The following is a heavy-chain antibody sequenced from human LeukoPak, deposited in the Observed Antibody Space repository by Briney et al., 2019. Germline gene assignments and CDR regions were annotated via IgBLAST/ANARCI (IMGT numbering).Heavy chain of an antibody. CDR3: ARGWLADSTVVTPYNY. CDR1: GGTFSSHE. V-gene: IGHV1-69*13. CDR2: ITPMFGIA. J-gene: IGHJ4*02. D-gene: IGHD4-23*01. Sequence: ASVKVSCKASGGTFSSHEISWVRQAPGQGLEWMGGITPMFGIAKYAQKFQGRVTTSAVESMSTVHMELSSLRSEDTAKYYCARGWLADSTVVTPYNYWGQGTVVTVSS.